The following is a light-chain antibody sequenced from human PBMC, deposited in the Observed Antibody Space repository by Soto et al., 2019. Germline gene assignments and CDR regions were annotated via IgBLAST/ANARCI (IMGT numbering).Light chain of an antibody. CDR3: HRTHGT. Sequence: DIQMTQSPSSLSASVGDRVTITCRASQSISTYLNWYQQKPGKAPKLLIYPASSLQGGVSSRFSGTGSGTDFTLSISSLQPEDFATYYCHRTHGTFGQGTKVEIK. CDR2: PAS. J-gene: IGKJ1*01. V-gene: IGKV1-39*01. CDR1: QSISTY.